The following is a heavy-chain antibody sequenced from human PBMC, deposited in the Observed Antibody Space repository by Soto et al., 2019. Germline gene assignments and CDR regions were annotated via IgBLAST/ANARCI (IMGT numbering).Heavy chain of an antibody. D-gene: IGHD2-8*01. Sequence: GASVKVSCKASGGTFSSYAISWVRQAPGQGLEWMGGIIPIFGTANYAQKFQGRVTITADESTSTAYMELSSLRSEDTAVYYCAREEANVEQPVDYWGQGTLVTVSS. CDR1: GGTFSSYA. CDR2: IIPIFGTA. J-gene: IGHJ4*02. CDR3: AREEANVEQPVDY. V-gene: IGHV1-69*13.